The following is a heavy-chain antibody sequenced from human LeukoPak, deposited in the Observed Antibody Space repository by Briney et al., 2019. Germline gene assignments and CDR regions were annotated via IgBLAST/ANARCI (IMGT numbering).Heavy chain of an antibody. CDR2: IYYSGST. D-gene: IGHD5-18*01. CDR3: ARQGYSYGFLVNDAFDI. V-gene: IGHV4-59*08. CDR1: GGSISSYY. J-gene: IGHJ3*02. Sequence: SETLSLTCTVSGGSISSYYWSWIRQPPGKGLEWIGYIYYSGSTNYNPSLKSRVTISVGTSKNQFSLKLSSVTAADTAVYYCARQGYSYGFLVNDAFDIWGQGTMVTVSS.